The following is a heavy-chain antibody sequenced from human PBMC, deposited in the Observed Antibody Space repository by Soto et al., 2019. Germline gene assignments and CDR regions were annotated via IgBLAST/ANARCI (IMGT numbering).Heavy chain of an antibody. V-gene: IGHV3-23*01. CDR3: VNNPLATTGGIEYFQH. Sequence: EVQLLESGGGLVQPGGSLRLSCEASGFMFSNYALSWVRQAPGMGLEWVSSIKPTGGSTYYADSVKGRFTISRDNSKNTLYLHMDGLGADDTAIYFCVNNPLATTGGIEYFQHWGRGTLVTVSS. CDR1: GFMFSNYA. CDR2: IKPTGGST. D-gene: IGHD2-15*01. J-gene: IGHJ1*01.